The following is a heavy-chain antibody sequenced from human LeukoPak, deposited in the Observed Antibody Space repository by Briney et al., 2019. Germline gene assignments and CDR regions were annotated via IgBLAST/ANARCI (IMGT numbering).Heavy chain of an antibody. J-gene: IGHJ4*02. D-gene: IGHD6-6*01. Sequence: GESLQTSCKVSGYSFTAYRIGWVRQMPEKGLEWMGIIYPGDSDTRYSPSFQGQVTISADKSISTAFLQWSSLKASDTAMYYCARRSSIATPLCDYWGQGALVTVSS. CDR1: GYSFTAYR. V-gene: IGHV5-51*01. CDR2: IYPGDSDT. CDR3: ARRSSIATPLCDY.